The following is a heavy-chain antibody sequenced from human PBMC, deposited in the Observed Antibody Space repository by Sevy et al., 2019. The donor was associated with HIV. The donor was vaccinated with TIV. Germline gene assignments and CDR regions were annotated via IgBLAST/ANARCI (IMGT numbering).Heavy chain of an antibody. CDR3: ARGLYDVLTGYRLDY. V-gene: IGHV4-59*08. CDR1: GGSITSLY. CDR2: IYYNGHI. D-gene: IGHD3-9*01. Sequence: SETLSLTCTVSGGSITSLYWNWIRQPPGKGLEWIANIYYNGHINYNPSLKSRVTLSLDTSKNQFSLRLSSVTAADTAMYYCARGLYDVLTGYRLDYWGQGTPVTVSS. J-gene: IGHJ4*02.